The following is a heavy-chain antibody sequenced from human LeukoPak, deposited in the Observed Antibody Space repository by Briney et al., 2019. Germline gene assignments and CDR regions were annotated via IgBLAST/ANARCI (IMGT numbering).Heavy chain of an antibody. Sequence: PGGSLRLSCAASGFTVSSNYMSWVRQAPGKGLEWVSIIYTGGNTYYADSVKGRFTISRDNSKNTLHLQLNSLRAEDTAVYYCARAATAPWDDWGQGTLVTVSS. CDR2: IYTGGNT. CDR1: GFTVSSNY. V-gene: IGHV3-66*01. J-gene: IGHJ4*02. CDR3: ARAATAPWDD. D-gene: IGHD4-17*01.